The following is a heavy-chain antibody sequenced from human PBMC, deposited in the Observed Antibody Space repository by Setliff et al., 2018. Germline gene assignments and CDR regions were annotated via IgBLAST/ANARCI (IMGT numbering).Heavy chain of an antibody. V-gene: IGHV1-46*01. CDR1: GYSLTRYY. Sequence: ASVKVSCKASGYSLTRYYMHWVRQAPGQGLEWMGIINPGGGSASYAEKFQGRVTTTRDTSTSTFYMEVNILRSDDTAVYYCARGGMAAANRKGVFEYWGQGTLVTGSS. CDR2: INPGGGSA. D-gene: IGHD6-13*01. CDR3: ARGGMAAANRKGVFEY. J-gene: IGHJ4*02.